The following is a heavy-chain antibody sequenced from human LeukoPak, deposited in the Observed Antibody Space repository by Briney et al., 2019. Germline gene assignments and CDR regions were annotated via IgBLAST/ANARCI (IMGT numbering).Heavy chain of an antibody. CDR3: ARRRRSGGGYFDY. CDR2: IYHYGST. Sequence: SETLSLTCTVSGDSISSGVYYWSWIRQPPGKGLEWIGYIYHYGSTFYNPSLKSRVTISVDTSKNQFSLKLSSVTAADTAVYYCARRRRSGGGYFDYWGQGTLVTVSS. V-gene: IGHV4-30-2*01. J-gene: IGHJ4*02. CDR1: GDSISSGVYY. D-gene: IGHD1-26*01.